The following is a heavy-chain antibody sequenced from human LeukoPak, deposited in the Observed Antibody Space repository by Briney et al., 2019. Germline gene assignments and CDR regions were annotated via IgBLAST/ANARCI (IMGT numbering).Heavy chain of an antibody. CDR2: LHSGGIT. J-gene: IGHJ4*02. CDR1: GFTVSSNY. D-gene: IGHD2-21*02. Sequence: GGSLRLSCAASGFTVSSNYMTWVRQAPGKGLEWVSVLHSGGITYYADSVKGRFTISRDNSKNTLYLQMNSLRAEDTAVYYCAKYSLAYCGGDCYSTLDYWGQGTLVTVSS. CDR3: AKYSLAYCGGDCYSTLDY. V-gene: IGHV3-53*05.